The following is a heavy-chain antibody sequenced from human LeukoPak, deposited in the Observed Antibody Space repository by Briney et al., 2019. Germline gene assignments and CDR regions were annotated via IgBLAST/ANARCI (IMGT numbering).Heavy chain of an antibody. D-gene: IGHD6-19*01. Sequence: SETLSLSCAVYGGSFSGYYWSWIRQPPGKGLEWIGEINHSGSTNYNPSLKSRVTISVDTSKNQFSLKLRSVTAADTAVYYCARESLRQQWLVRREEYYYMDVWGKGTTVTVSS. J-gene: IGHJ6*03. CDR1: GGSFSGYY. V-gene: IGHV4-34*01. CDR2: INHSGST. CDR3: ARESLRQQWLVRREEYYYMDV.